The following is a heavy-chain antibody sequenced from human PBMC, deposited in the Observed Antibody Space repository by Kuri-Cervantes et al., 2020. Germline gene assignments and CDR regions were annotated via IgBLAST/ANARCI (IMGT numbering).Heavy chain of an antibody. Sequence: SVKVSCNASGGTFSSYDISWVRQAPGEGLEWMGRIIPICGTANYAQKFQGRVTITADKSTSTAYMELSSLRSEDTAVYYCASSFSSITMVRGVYDYWGQGTLVTVSS. D-gene: IGHD3-10*01. CDR2: IIPICGTA. CDR1: GGTFSSYD. CDR3: ASSFSSITMVRGVYDY. J-gene: IGHJ4*02. V-gene: IGHV1-69*06.